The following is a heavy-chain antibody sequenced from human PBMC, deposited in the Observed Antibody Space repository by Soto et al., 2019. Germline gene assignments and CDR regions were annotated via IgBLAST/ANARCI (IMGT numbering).Heavy chain of an antibody. D-gene: IGHD3-3*01. CDR2: IKQDGSEK. CDR3: ASRVPDVAYYGVFDY. Sequence: PGGSLRLSCAASGFKFDSYGMHWVRQVPGKGLEWVANIKQDGSEKYYVDSVKGRFTISRDNAKNSVFLQMNSLTVEDTAMYYCASRVPDVAYYGVFDYWGQGTLVTVSS. V-gene: IGHV3-7*03. CDR1: GFKFDSYG. J-gene: IGHJ4*02.